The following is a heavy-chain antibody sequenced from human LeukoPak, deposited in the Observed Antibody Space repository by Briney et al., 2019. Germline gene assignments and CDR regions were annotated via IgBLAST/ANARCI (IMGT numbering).Heavy chain of an antibody. CDR3: ARDTYYDSRQIDY. Sequence: GGSLRLSCAASGFTFSSYIMNWVRQAPGKGLEWVSSISSSSSYIYYADSVKGRFTISRDNAKNSLYLQMNSLRAEDTAVYYCARDTYYDSRQIDYWGQGTLVTVSS. J-gene: IGHJ4*02. CDR2: ISSSSSYI. CDR1: GFTFSSYI. V-gene: IGHV3-21*01. D-gene: IGHD3-22*01.